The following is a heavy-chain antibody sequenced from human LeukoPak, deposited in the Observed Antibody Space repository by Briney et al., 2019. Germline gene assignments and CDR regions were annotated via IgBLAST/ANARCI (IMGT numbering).Heavy chain of an antibody. CDR1: GYTLTELS. Sequence: ASVKVSCKVSGYTLTELSMHWVRQAPGKGLEWMGGFDPEDGETIYAQKFQGRVTITADESTSTAYMELSSLRSEDTAVYYCARLILRYYYMDVWGKGTTVTVSS. CDR3: ARLILRYYYMDV. CDR2: FDPEDGET. D-gene: IGHD3-16*01. J-gene: IGHJ6*03. V-gene: IGHV1-24*01.